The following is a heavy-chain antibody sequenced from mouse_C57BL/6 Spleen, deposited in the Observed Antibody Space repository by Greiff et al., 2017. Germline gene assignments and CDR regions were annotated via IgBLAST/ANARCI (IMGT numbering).Heavy chain of an antibody. V-gene: IGHV3-6*01. CDR2: ISYDGSN. Sequence: DVKLQESGPGLVKPSQSLSLTCSVTGYSITSGYYWNWIRQFPGNKLEWLGYISYDGSNNYNPSLKNRISITRDTSKNQFFLKLNSVTTEDTATYYCAYYYGSSSFAYWGQGTLVTVSA. D-gene: IGHD1-1*01. CDR1: GYSITSGYY. CDR3: AYYYGSSSFAY. J-gene: IGHJ3*01.